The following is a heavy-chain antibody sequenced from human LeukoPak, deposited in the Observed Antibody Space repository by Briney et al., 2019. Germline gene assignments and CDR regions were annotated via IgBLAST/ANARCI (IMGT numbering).Heavy chain of an antibody. CDR3: ARETRLTGFFGGLGFNY. V-gene: IGHV4-59*01. CDR1: GGSFSGYY. CDR2: IYDNGNT. D-gene: IGHD3-16*01. Sequence: SETLSLTCAVYGGSFSGYYWSWIRQPPGKGLEWIGYIYDNGNTNYNPSLKSRVTMSVDTSKNQFSMKLSSVTAADTATYYCARETRLTGFFGGLGFNYWGQGTLVTVSS. J-gene: IGHJ4*02.